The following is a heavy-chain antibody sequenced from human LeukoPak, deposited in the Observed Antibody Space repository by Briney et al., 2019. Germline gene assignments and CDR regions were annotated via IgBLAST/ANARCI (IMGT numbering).Heavy chain of an antibody. D-gene: IGHD2-2*01. CDR2: ISGSGGST. J-gene: IGHJ4*02. CDR3: AKVSIVVVPAATNFDY. V-gene: IGHV3-23*01. Sequence: GGSLRLSCAASGFTFSSYAMSWVRQAPGKGLEWVSAISGSGGSTYYADSVKGRFTISRDNSKNTLCLQMNSLRAEDTAVYYCAKVSIVVVPAATNFDYWGQGTLVTVSS. CDR1: GFTFSSYA.